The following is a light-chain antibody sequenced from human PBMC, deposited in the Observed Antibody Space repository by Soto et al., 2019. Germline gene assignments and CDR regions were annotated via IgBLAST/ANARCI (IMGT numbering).Light chain of an antibody. CDR2: TVS. Sequence: DIHMTQSPSSVSASVGDRVTITCRASQGISSWLAWYQQKPGKAPKLLIYTVSSLQSGVPSRFSASGSGTDFTLTISSRQHPDFATPYYQLANSFPLTFGGGTNVEIK. CDR1: QGISSW. V-gene: IGKV1-12*01. CDR3: QLANSFPLT. J-gene: IGKJ4*02.